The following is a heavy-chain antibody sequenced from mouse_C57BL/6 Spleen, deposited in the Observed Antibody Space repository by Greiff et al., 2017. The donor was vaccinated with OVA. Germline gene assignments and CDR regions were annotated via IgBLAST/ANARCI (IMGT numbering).Heavy chain of an antibody. J-gene: IGHJ2*01. Sequence: EVKLQESGPGLVKPSQSLSLTCSVTGYSITSGYYWNWIRQFPGNKLEWMGYISYDGSNHYNPSLKNRISITRDTSKNQFFLKLKSVTNEDTATYYGARDYGYDRRGLFDYWGQGTTLTVSS. CDR2: ISYDGSN. D-gene: IGHD2-2*01. CDR1: GYSITSGYY. CDR3: ARDYGYDRRGLFDY. V-gene: IGHV3-6*01.